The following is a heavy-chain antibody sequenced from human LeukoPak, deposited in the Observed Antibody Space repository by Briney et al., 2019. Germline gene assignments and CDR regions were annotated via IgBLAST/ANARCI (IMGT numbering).Heavy chain of an antibody. D-gene: IGHD5-12*01. CDR1: GFTFSSYW. CDR3: ARDKDKWLRFGGLNWFDP. Sequence: GGSLRLSCAASGFTFSSYWMSWVRQAPGKGLEWVANIKQDGREKYYVDSVKGRFTISRDNAKNSLYLQMNSLRAEDTAVYYCARDKDKWLRFGGLNWFDPWGQGTLVTVSS. J-gene: IGHJ5*02. CDR2: IKQDGREK. V-gene: IGHV3-7*03.